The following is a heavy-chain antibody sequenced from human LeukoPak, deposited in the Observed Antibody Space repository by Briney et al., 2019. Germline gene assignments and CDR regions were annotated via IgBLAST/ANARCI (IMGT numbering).Heavy chain of an antibody. D-gene: IGHD3-22*01. CDR1: GFPFDDYG. V-gene: IGHV3-20*04. Sequence: PGGSLRLSCAASGFPFDDYGMTWVRQAPGKGLEWGSGINWNGGSTGYADSVKGRFTISRDNSKNTLYLQMNSLRAEDTAVYYCARVSGYYNWFDPWGQGTLVTVSS. CDR3: ARVSGYYNWFDP. CDR2: INWNGGST. J-gene: IGHJ5*02.